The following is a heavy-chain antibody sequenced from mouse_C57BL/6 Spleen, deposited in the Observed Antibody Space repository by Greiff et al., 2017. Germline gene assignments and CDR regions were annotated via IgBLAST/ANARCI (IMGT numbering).Heavy chain of an antibody. CDR3: AREITTVVARSYFDY. D-gene: IGHD1-1*01. CDR2: ISYDGSN. Sequence: EVKLMESGPGLVKPSQSLSLTCSVTGYSITSGYYWNWIRQFPGNKLEWMGYISYDGSNNYNPSLKNRISITRDTSKNQFFLKLNSVTTEDTATYYCAREITTVVARSYFDYWGQGTTLTVSS. J-gene: IGHJ2*01. CDR1: GYSITSGYY. V-gene: IGHV3-6*01.